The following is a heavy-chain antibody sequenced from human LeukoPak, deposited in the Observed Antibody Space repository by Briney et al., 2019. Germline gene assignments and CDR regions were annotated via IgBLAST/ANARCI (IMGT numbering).Heavy chain of an antibody. J-gene: IGHJ4*02. CDR3: ARGEGYTYGFSEY. Sequence: SEGSLRLSCAASGFTFSSYGMHWVRQAPGKGLEWVAVISYDGSNKYYADSVKGRFTISRDNSKNTLYLQMNSLRAEDTAVYYCARGEGYTYGFSEYWGQGTLVTVSS. CDR1: GFTFSSYG. CDR2: ISYDGSNK. V-gene: IGHV3-30*03. D-gene: IGHD5-18*01.